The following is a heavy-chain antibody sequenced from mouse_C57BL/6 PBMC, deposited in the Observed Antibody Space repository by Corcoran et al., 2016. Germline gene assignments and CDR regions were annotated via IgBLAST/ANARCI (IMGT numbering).Heavy chain of an antibody. J-gene: IGHJ4*01. CDR3: ARSRSYYAMDY. CDR1: GYTFTEYP. CDR2: INTYSGVP. Sequence: QIQLVQSGPELKKPGETVKISCKASGYTFTEYPMHWVKQAPGKGLKWMGWINTYSGVPTYADDFKGRFAFSLETSASTAYLQINNLKNEDTATYFCARSRSYYAMDYWGQGTSVTVSS. V-gene: IGHV9-2*01.